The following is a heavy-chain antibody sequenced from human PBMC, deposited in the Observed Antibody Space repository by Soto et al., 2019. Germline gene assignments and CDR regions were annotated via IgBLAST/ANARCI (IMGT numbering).Heavy chain of an antibody. V-gene: IGHV3-23*01. Sequence: EVQLSESGGGLVQSGGSLRLSCAASGFSFSSYAMTWVRLTPGKGLEWVSSISGSGDRTDYADSVKGRFTISRDNSKNALFRQMTSLRGEVTATYYCAKRRYNCGYLAPTRGSHLDYWGHGSLVTVSS. CDR1: GFSFSSYA. J-gene: IGHJ4*01. CDR2: ISGSGDRT. CDR3: AKRRYNCGYLAPTRGSHLDY. D-gene: IGHD1-20*01.